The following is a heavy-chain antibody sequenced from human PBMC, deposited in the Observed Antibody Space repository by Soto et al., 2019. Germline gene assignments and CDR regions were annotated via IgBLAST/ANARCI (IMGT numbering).Heavy chain of an antibody. CDR3: ARDGMRGPRWELPYYFDY. Sequence: GASVKVSCNASGGTFSSDAISWVRHAPGQGLEWMGGIIPIFGTANYAQKFQGRVTITADESTSTAYMELSSLRSEDTAVYYCARDGMRGPRWELPYYFDYWGQGTLVTVSS. D-gene: IGHD1-26*01. J-gene: IGHJ4*02. CDR1: GGTFSSDA. CDR2: IIPIFGTA. V-gene: IGHV1-69*13.